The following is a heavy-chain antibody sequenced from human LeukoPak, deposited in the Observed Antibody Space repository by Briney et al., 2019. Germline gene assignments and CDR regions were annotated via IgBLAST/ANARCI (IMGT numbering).Heavy chain of an antibody. CDR3: ARDHRPQRKYYDILTGYHDY. D-gene: IGHD3-9*01. V-gene: IGHV1-2*02. CDR2: INPNSGGT. Sequence: ASVKVSCKASGYTFTGYYMHWVRQAPGQGLEWMGWINPNSGGTNYAQKFQGRVTMTRDTSISTAYMELSRLRSDDTAVYYCARDHRPQRKYYDILTGYHDYWGQGTLVTVSS. J-gene: IGHJ4*02. CDR1: GYTFTGYY.